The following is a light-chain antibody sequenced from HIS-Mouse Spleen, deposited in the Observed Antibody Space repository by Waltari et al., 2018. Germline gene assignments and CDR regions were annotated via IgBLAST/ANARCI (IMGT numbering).Light chain of an antibody. Sequence: SYELTQPPSVSVSPGQTARLTCPGEGLPKKYAYWYQQKSGQAPVLVTYEDSKRPSGIPERFSGSSSGTMATLAISGAQVEDEADYYCYSTDSSGNHRVFGGGTKLTVL. CDR3: YSTDSSGNHRV. V-gene: IGLV3-10*01. CDR2: EDS. CDR1: GLPKKY. J-gene: IGLJ2*01.